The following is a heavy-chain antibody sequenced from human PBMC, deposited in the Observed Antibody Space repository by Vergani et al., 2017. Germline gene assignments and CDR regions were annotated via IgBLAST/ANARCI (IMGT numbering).Heavy chain of an antibody. V-gene: IGHV1-18*01. CDR1: GYTFTSYG. D-gene: IGHD1-1*01. J-gene: IGHJ3*01. CDR3: ARVAPSNSEVTPTAFDV. Sequence: QVPLVPSGAEVKKPGASVKVSCKASGYTFTSYGISWVRQAPGQGLEWMGRIIPVLGKTKYAQDFQGRLTITADTSTSTAYMDLTSLRSQDTAVYFFARVAPSNSEVTPTAFDVWGQGTMVTVAS. CDR2: IIPVLGKT.